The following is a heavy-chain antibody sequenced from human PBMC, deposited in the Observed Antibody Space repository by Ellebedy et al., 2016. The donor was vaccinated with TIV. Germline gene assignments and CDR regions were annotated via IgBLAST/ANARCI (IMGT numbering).Heavy chain of an antibody. CDR1: GFSLSNARMG. CDR3: ARYTTSSRHFDY. J-gene: IGHJ4*02. D-gene: IGHD3-16*02. CDR2: IAWEGDK. V-gene: IGHV2-70*12. Sequence: SGPTLVKPTETLTLTCTVSGFSLSNARMGVTWIRQPPGKALEWLARIAWEGDKYYNKSLKTRLAISSDTSKNQVVLTMTNMDPVDTATYYCARYTTSSRHFDYWGQGTLVTVSS.